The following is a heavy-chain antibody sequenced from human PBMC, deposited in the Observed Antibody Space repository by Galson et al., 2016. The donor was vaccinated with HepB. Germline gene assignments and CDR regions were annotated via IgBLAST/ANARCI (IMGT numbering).Heavy chain of an antibody. J-gene: IGHJ4*02. V-gene: IGHV2-70*11. Sequence: PALVKPTQTLTLTCTFSGFSLSTSGMCVSWLRQPPGKAPEWLARIDWEGDKYYSTSLMTRLTISKDTSKNQVVLRMTDMDPVDTATYYFGRMDMLSFGGLGVDWGLGTLVTVSS. D-gene: IGHD3-16*01. CDR1: GFSLSTSGMC. CDR3: GRMDMLSFGGLGVD. CDR2: IDWEGDK.